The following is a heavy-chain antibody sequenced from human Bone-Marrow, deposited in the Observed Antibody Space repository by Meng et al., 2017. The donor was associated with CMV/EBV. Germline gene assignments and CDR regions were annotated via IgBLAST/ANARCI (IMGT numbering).Heavy chain of an antibody. J-gene: IGHJ4*02. V-gene: IGHV4-4*02. CDR2: IYHSGST. D-gene: IGHD6-13*01. Sequence: GSLRLSCAVSGGSISSSNWWSWVRQPPGKGLEWIGEIYHSGSTNYNPSLKSRVTISVDKSKNQFSLKLSSLTAADTAVYYCARVDSSSWGFDYWGQGALVTVSS. CDR1: GGSISSSNW. CDR3: ARVDSSSWGFDY.